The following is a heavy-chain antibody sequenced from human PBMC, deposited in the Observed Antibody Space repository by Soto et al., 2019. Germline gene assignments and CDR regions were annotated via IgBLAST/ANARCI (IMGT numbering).Heavy chain of an antibody. Sequence: ASVKVSCKASGHSFTTYNMHWVRQAPGHGLEWMGIINPSGGRTTYAQKFQGRVTMTRDTSTSTFHMELSSLTSEDTAVYYCAGLYHYDSSGYYDYWGQGTLGTSPQ. CDR3: AGLYHYDSSGYYDY. V-gene: IGHV1-46*01. CDR1: GHSFTTYN. CDR2: INPSGGRT. J-gene: IGHJ4*02. D-gene: IGHD3-22*01.